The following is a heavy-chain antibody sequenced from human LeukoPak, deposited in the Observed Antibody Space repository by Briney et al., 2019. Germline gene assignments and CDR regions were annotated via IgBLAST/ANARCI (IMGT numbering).Heavy chain of an antibody. V-gene: IGHV1-2*04. CDR2: INPNSGGT. CDR3: ARAVDTAMAYFDY. Sequence: GASVKVSCKASGYTFTGYYMHWVRQAPGQGLEWMGWINPNSGGTNYAQKFQGWVTMTRDTSISTAYMELSRLRSDDTAVHYCARAVDTAMAYFDYWGQGTLVTVSS. D-gene: IGHD5-18*01. CDR1: GYTFTGYY. J-gene: IGHJ4*02.